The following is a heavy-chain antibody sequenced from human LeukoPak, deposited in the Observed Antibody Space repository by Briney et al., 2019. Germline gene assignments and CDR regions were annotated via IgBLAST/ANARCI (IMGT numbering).Heavy chain of an antibody. CDR1: GFTFSTYA. CDR2: ISGSDGST. J-gene: IGHJ4*02. D-gene: IGHD6-19*01. V-gene: IGHV3-23*01. Sequence: SGGSLRLSCAASGFTFSTYAMSWVRQAPGNWLEWVSAISGSDGSTYYADSVKGRFTISRDNSKNTLYLQMNSLRAEDTAVYYCAKVGSGWYGGYFDYWGQGTLVTVSS. CDR3: AKVGSGWYGGYFDY.